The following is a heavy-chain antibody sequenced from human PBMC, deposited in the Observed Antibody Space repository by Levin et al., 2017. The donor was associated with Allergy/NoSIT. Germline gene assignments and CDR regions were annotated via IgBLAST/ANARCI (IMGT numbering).Heavy chain of an antibody. CDR2: IWYDGSNK. Sequence: GGSLRLSCAASGFTFSSYGMHWVRQAPGKGLEWVAVIWYDGSNKYYADSVKGRFTISRDNSKNTLYLQMNSLRAEDTAVYYCARSSIAAAQGYYYGMDVWGQGTTVTVSS. V-gene: IGHV3-33*01. CDR3: ARSSIAAAQGYYYGMDV. D-gene: IGHD6-13*01. CDR1: GFTFSSYG. J-gene: IGHJ6*02.